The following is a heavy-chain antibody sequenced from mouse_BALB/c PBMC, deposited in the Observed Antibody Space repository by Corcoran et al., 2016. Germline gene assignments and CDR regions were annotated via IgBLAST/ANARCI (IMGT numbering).Heavy chain of an antibody. CDR2: IDPANGNT. CDR1: GFNIKDTY. D-gene: IGHD2-2*01. V-gene: IGHV14-3*02. Sequence: EVQLQQSGAELVKPGASVKLSCTASGFNIKDTYMHWVKQRPEQGLEWIGRIDPANGNTKYDTKFQGKATITADTSSNTAYLQLSSLTSEDTAVYYCARGDGYDGTFYAMDYWVQGTSVTVSS. J-gene: IGHJ4*01. CDR3: ARGDGYDGTFYAMDY.